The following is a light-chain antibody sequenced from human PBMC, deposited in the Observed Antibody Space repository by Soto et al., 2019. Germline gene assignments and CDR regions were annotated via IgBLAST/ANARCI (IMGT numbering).Light chain of an antibody. J-gene: IGLJ2*01. CDR1: TGAVTSGHY. Sequence: ELTQPPSVSVAPGQTARITCASSTGAVTSGHYPFWFQQKPGQAPRTLIYDTNAKHSWTPARFSGSLLGGKAALTLSGAQPEDEADYFCLLSYSDYMRFGGGTKLTVL. V-gene: IGLV7-46*01. CDR2: DTN. CDR3: LLSYSDYMR.